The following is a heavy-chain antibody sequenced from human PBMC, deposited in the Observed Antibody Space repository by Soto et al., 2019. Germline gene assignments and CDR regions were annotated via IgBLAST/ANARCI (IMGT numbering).Heavy chain of an antibody. D-gene: IGHD6-19*01. CDR2: IYPGDSDT. CDR3: ARPFGSGYAMDV. Sequence: GDSLKISCKGSGYNFPNHLIAWVRQMPGKGLECMGLIYPGDSDTRYSPSFEGQVTISADKSISTAFLQWSSLKASDTAMYYCARPFGSGYAMDVWGQGTTVTVSS. J-gene: IGHJ6*02. CDR1: GYNFPNHL. V-gene: IGHV5-51*01.